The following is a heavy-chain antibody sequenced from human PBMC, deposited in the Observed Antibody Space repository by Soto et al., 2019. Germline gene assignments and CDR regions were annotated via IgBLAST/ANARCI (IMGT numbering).Heavy chain of an antibody. J-gene: IGHJ5*02. V-gene: IGHV3-30-3*01. Sequence: GGSLRLSCAASGFTFSSYAMHWVRQAPGKGLEWVAVISYDGSNKYYADSVKGRFTISRDNSKNTLYLQMNGLRAEDTAVYYCATGYSSSWYEVNNWFDPWGQGTLVTVSS. D-gene: IGHD6-13*01. CDR1: GFTFSSYA. CDR3: ATGYSSSWYEVNNWFDP. CDR2: ISYDGSNK.